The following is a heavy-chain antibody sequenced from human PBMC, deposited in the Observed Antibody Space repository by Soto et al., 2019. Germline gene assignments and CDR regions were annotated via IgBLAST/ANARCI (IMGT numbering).Heavy chain of an antibody. Sequence: ASVKVSCKASGYTFTGYYMHWVRQAPGQGLEWMGWINPNSGGTNYAQKLQGWVTMTRDTSISTAYMELSRLRSDDTAVYYCARDGWAYSGYEDKLRGPGAFDIWVQGTMVTVS. CDR3: ARDGWAYSGYEDKLRGPGAFDI. CDR1: GYTFTGYY. CDR2: INPNSGGT. J-gene: IGHJ3*02. V-gene: IGHV1-2*04. D-gene: IGHD5-12*01.